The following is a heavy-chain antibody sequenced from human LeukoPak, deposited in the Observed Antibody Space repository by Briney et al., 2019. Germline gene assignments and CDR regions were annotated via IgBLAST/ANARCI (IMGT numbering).Heavy chain of an antibody. Sequence: GGSLRLSCAASGFTFSSYAMSWVRQAPGKGLEWVSAISGSGGTIYYADSVKGRFTISRDNAKNSLYLQMNSLRAEDTAVYYCARDGATMLHDYWGQGTLFTVSS. CDR1: GFTFSSYA. J-gene: IGHJ4*02. CDR2: ISGSGGTI. CDR3: ARDGATMLHDY. D-gene: IGHD2-2*01. V-gene: IGHV3-23*01.